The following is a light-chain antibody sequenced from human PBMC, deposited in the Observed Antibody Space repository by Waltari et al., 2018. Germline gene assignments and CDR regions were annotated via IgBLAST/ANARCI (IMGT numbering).Light chain of an antibody. Sequence: TQLTQSPSSLAASVGDRVTISCRTSQVILVYLAWYQQNPGKAPKLLIYAASTLQSGVPSGCSGSGSGMDFNITISNLQPEDFATYYCQQLKSYPITFGGGTKVEIK. J-gene: IGKJ4*01. CDR2: AAS. V-gene: IGKV1-9*01. CDR1: QVILVY. CDR3: QQLKSYPIT.